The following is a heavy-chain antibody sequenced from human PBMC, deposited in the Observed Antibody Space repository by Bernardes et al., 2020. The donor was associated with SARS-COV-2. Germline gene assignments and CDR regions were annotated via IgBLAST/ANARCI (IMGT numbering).Heavy chain of an antibody. D-gene: IGHD2-21*01. Sequence: VKVSCKASGYTFSDYYIHWLRQAPGQGFEWMGWISPKSGATNYAQKFQGRVTMTRDTAISTEYMQLSSLTSDDTAVYYCARTFYYDRGGDSVFDQWGQGTLVSVSS. V-gene: IGHV1-2*02. CDR2: ISPKSGAT. CDR1: GYTFSDYY. J-gene: IGHJ4*02. CDR3: ARTFYYDRGGDSVFDQ.